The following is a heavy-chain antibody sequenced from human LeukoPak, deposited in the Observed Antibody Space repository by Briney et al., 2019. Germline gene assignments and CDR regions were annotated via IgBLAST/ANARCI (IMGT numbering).Heavy chain of an antibody. CDR1: GYTFTGYY. J-gene: IGHJ4*02. CDR3: ARWSSSMIVVVPFDY. CDR2: INPNSGGT. D-gene: IGHD3-22*01. V-gene: IGHV1-2*02. Sequence: GSSVKVSCKASGYTFTGYYMRWVRQAPGQGLEWMGWINPNSGGTNYAQKFQGRVTMTRDTSISTAYMELSRLRSDDTAVYYCARWSSSMIVVVPFDYWGQGTLVTVSS.